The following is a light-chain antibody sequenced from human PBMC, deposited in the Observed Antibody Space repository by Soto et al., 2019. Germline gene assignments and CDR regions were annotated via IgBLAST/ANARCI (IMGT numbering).Light chain of an antibody. CDR1: QSISSTY. J-gene: IGKJ3*01. CDR3: QQYET. V-gene: IGKV3-20*01. CDR2: GAS. Sequence: EIVLTQSPGTLSLSPGERATLSCRASQSISSTYLAWYQQKPGQAPRLLIYGASNRATGIPDRFSGSGSGTDFTLTISRLEPEDFAVYYCQQYETFGPGTKVDIK.